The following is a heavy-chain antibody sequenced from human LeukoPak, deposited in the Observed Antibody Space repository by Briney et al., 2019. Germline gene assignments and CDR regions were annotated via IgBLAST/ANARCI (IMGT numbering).Heavy chain of an antibody. J-gene: IGHJ6*03. D-gene: IGHD3/OR15-3a*01. CDR3: ARALSWTTDSYYYMDV. CDR1: GYTFTSYG. CDR2: MNPNSGNT. Sequence: ASVKVSCKASGYTFTSYGISWVRQATGQGLEWMGWMNPNSGNTGYAQKFQGRVTMTKNTSITTAYMELSSLRSEDTAVYYCARALSWTTDSYYYMDVWGKGTTVTVSS. V-gene: IGHV1-8*02.